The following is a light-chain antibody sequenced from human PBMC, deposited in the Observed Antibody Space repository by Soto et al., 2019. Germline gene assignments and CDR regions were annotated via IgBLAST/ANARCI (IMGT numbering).Light chain of an antibody. J-gene: IGKJ4*01. CDR2: GAA. Sequence: IVMTQSPATLSVSPGERATLSCRANQSISSNLAWYQQKPGQSPRLLIYGAATRATGIPARFSGSGSGTDFTLTISGLQSEDFAVYYCQMYNNWLATFGGGTKVDIK. V-gene: IGKV3-15*01. CDR1: QSISSN. CDR3: QMYNNWLAT.